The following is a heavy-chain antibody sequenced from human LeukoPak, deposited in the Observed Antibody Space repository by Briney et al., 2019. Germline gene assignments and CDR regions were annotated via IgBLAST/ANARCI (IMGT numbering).Heavy chain of an antibody. CDR3: ARASGYSYGYD. CDR1: GYTFTGYY. CDR2: INPNSGGT. V-gene: IGHV1-2*02. D-gene: IGHD5-18*01. Sequence: ASVKVSCKASGYTFTGYYMHWVRQAPGQGLEWMGWINPNSGGTSYAQKFQGRVTMTRDTSTSTVYMELSSLRSEDTAVYYCARASGYSYGYDWGQGTLVTVSS. J-gene: IGHJ4*02.